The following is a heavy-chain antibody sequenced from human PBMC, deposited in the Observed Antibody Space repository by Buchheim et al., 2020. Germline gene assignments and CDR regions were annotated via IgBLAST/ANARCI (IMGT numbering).Heavy chain of an antibody. CDR2: ISYDGSNK. Sequence: QVQLVESGGGVVQPGRSLRLSCAASGFTFSSYAMHWVRQAPGKGLEWVAVISYDGSNKYYADSVKGRFTISRDNSKNTLYLQMNSLRAEDTAVYYCARDLGRGEQWLLSSDYWGQGTL. CDR1: GFTFSSYA. V-gene: IGHV3-30*04. J-gene: IGHJ4*02. D-gene: IGHD6-19*01. CDR3: ARDLGRGEQWLLSSDY.